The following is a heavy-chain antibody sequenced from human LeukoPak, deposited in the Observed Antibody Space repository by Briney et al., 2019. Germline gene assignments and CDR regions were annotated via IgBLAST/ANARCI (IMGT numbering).Heavy chain of an antibody. CDR3: ARDSDVLWSGELSQGGLFDY. Sequence: GGSLRLSCAASGFTFHHYSMHWVRQPPGKGLEWVSLISWDGGITYYADSVRGRFTISRDNAKNSLSLQMNSLRAEDTAVYYCARDSDVLWSGELSQGGLFDYWGQGTLVTVSS. D-gene: IGHD3-10*01. V-gene: IGHV3-43*01. J-gene: IGHJ4*02. CDR2: ISWDGGIT. CDR1: GFTFHHYS.